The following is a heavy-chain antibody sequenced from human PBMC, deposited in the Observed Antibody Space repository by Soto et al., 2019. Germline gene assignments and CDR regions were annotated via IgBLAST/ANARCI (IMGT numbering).Heavy chain of an antibody. Sequence: SETLSLTCTVSGASISGYYWRWLRQPPWKGLEWIGYIYNIGSTNYNPSHRSRVTVSVDTSKNQFSLKLSSVTAADTAVYYCARDLWGYSSSWYSGNYYYYGMDVWGQGTTVT. CDR1: GASISGYY. J-gene: IGHJ6*02. CDR3: ARDLWGYSSSWYSGNYYYYGMDV. V-gene: IGHV4-59*01. D-gene: IGHD6-13*01. CDR2: IYNIGST.